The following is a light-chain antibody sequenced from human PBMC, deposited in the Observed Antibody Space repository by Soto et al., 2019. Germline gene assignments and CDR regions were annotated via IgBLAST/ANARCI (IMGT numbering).Light chain of an antibody. J-gene: IGKJ1*01. Sequence: DIQVTRSPSTLSASVGDRVTFTCRASQSISSWLAWYQQKPGKAPKLLLYDASTLQSGVPSRFSDSGSGTDFTLTISRLHPDDLATYYCQQYNTYPWTFGQGTKVDIK. CDR2: DAS. CDR1: QSISSW. V-gene: IGKV1-5*01. CDR3: QQYNTYPWT.